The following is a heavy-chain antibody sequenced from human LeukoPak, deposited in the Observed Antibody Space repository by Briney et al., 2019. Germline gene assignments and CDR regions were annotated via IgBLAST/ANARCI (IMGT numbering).Heavy chain of an antibody. CDR1: GGSFSGYY. J-gene: IGHJ4*02. CDR2: INHSGST. Sequence: PSETLSLTCAVYGGSFSGYYWSWIRQPPGKGLGWIGEINHSGSTNYNPSLKSRVTISVDTSKNQFSLKLSSVTAADTAVYYCARGRLRSPRKIIAARPYYFDYWGQGTLVTVSS. V-gene: IGHV4-34*01. D-gene: IGHD6-6*01. CDR3: ARGRLRSPRKIIAARPYYFDY.